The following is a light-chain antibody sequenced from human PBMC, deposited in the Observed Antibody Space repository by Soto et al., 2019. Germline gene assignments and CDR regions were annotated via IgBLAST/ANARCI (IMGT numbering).Light chain of an antibody. CDR2: DTS. V-gene: IGKV3-11*01. J-gene: IGKJ4*01. CDR1: QSVSSY. Sequence: EIVLTQSPATLSLSPGERATLSCRASQSVSSYLAWYQHKPGQAPRLIIYDTSTRASGIPARFSGSGSGTDFTLTINSLEPEDCAVYYCQQRSNWPSLTFGGGTKVEIK. CDR3: QQRSNWPSLT.